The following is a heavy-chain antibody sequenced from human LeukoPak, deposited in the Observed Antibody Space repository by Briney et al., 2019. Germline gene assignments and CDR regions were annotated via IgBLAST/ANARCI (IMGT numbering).Heavy chain of an antibody. CDR3: ARARYCNSTSCLPNYFYYMDV. CDR1: GYIFTTYW. V-gene: IGHV5-51*01. CDR2: IHPGDSET. J-gene: IGHJ6*03. Sequence: GESLNISCKVSGYIFTTYWIAWVRQMPGKGLEWMGIIHPGDSETIYSPSFQGQVSISADKSISTAYLQLSSLKASDTGIYYCARARYCNSTSCLPNYFYYMDVWGKGTTVTVS. D-gene: IGHD2-2*01.